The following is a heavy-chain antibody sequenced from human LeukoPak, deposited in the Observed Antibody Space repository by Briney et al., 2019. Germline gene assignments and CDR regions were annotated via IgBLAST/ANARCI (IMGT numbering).Heavy chain of an antibody. CDR1: GFNFGSNG. D-gene: IGHD2-21*01. CDR2: MWYDGSRK. CDR3: AKDSRDWSFDY. Sequence: GRSLRLSCAASGFNFGSNGMHWVRRAPGKGLEWVAAMWYDGSRKDYAGSVKGRFTVSRDVPKNTLYLQMNSLRAEDTAVYYCAKDSRDWSFDYWGQGTLVTVSS. J-gene: IGHJ4*02. V-gene: IGHV3-33*06.